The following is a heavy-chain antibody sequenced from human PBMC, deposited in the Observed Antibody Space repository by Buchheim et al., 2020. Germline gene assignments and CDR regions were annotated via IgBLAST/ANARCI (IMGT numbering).Heavy chain of an antibody. CDR3: ARTSAGGSYRSYWYFDL. D-gene: IGHD1-26*01. Sequence: QVQLVESGGGVVQPGRSLRLSCAASGFTFSSYAMHWVRQAPGKGLEWVAVILYDGSNKYYADSVKGRFTISRDNSKNTLYLQMNSLRAEDTAVYYCARTSAGGSYRSYWYFDLWGRGTL. J-gene: IGHJ2*01. V-gene: IGHV3-30-3*01. CDR2: ILYDGSNK. CDR1: GFTFSSYA.